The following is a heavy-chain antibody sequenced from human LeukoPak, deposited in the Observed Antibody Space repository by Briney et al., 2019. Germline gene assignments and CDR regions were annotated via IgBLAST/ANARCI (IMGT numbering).Heavy chain of an antibody. Sequence: ASVKVSCKASGYTFTNYGVTWVRQVPGQGLEWMGWISATNGNTKYEQKVQGRVTMTIDRSTDTAYMELNSLRFDDTAVYCCARAPPGYNNEWDFDYWGQGTLVTVPS. V-gene: IGHV1-18*04. J-gene: IGHJ4*02. CDR1: GYTFTNYG. D-gene: IGHD1-1*01. CDR3: ARAPPGYNNEWDFDY. CDR2: ISATNGNT.